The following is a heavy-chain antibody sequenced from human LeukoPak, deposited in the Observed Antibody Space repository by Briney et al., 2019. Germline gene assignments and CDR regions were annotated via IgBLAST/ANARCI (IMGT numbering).Heavy chain of an antibody. V-gene: IGHV3-53*01. J-gene: IGHJ4*02. CDR1: GFTVSSNY. Sequence: GGSLRLSCAASGFTVSSNYMSWVRQAPGKGLEWVSVIYSGDITYYADSVKGRFTISRDNSKNTLYLQMNSLRAEDTAVYYCARDRHYYASGSFPDFWGQGTLVTVSS. CDR3: ARDRHYYASGSFPDF. D-gene: IGHD3-10*01. CDR2: IYSGDIT.